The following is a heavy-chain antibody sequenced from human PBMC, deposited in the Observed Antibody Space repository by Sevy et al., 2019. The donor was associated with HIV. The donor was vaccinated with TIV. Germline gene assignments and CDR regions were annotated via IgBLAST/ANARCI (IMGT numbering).Heavy chain of an antibody. Sequence: GGCLRLSCAASGFTFSHHNMNWVRQAPGKGLEWISYISKSGSTTYFADSVRGRFTISIDNAKNSRFLEMHSLTDEVTAVYYCAREENRELGTIPLDSWGRGIQVTVSS. CDR1: GFTFSHHN. J-gene: IGHJ4*02. CDR3: AREENRELGTIPLDS. V-gene: IGHV3-48*02. CDR2: ISKSGSTT. D-gene: IGHD7-27*01.